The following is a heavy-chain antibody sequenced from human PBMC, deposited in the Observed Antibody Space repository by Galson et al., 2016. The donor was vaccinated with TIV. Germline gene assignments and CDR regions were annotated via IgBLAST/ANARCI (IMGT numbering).Heavy chain of an antibody. Sequence: PALVKPTQTLTLTCTLSGFSLSARGMCVTWIRQPPGKALEWLARIDWDDDIYYTYRTSLKTRLTISKDTSKNQVVLTMTNVDPVDTATYYCARISGYYDSSGYHMPRNFDDWGQGTLVTVSS. CDR3: ARISGYYDSSGYHMPRNFDD. J-gene: IGHJ4*02. CDR2: IDWDDDI. D-gene: IGHD3-22*01. V-gene: IGHV2-70*11. CDR1: GFSLSARGMC.